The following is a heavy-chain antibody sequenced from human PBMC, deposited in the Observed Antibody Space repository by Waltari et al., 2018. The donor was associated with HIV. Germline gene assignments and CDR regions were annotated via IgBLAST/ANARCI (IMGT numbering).Heavy chain of an antibody. D-gene: IGHD3-22*01. V-gene: IGHV4-39*07. CDR1: GDSISSSSYY. CDR3: ARTTYYYDSSGYYQETHAFDI. Sequence: QLQLQASGPGLVKPSETLSLTCTVPGDSISSSSYYLGLIRHPPGQELEWIGSIYYSGSTYYNPFLKSRVNISVDTSKNQFSLKLSSVTAADTAVYYCARTTYYYDSSGYYQETHAFDIWGQGTMVTVSS. J-gene: IGHJ3*02. CDR2: IYYSGST.